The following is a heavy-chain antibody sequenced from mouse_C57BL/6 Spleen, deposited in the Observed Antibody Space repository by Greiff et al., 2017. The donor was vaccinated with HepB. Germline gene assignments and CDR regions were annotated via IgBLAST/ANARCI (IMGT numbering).Heavy chain of an antibody. D-gene: IGHD2-1*01. J-gene: IGHJ2*01. CDR2: IFPGSGST. CDR1: GYTFTDYY. CDR3: ARSAYGNYLYYFDD. Sequence: QVQLQQSGPELVKPGASVKISCKASGYTFTDYYINWVKQRPGQGLEWIGWIFPGSGSTYYNEKFKGKATLTVDKSSSTAYMLLSSLTSEDSAVYFCARSAYGNYLYYFDDWGQGTTLTVSS. V-gene: IGHV1-75*01.